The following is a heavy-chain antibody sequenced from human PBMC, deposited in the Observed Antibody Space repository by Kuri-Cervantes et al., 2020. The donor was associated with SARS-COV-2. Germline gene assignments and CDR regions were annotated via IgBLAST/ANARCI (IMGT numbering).Heavy chain of an antibody. CDR2: IYTSGST. D-gene: IGHD6-6*01. Sequence: SETLSLTCTASGGSISSYYWSWIRQPAGKGLEWIGRIYTSGSTNYNPSLKSRVTMSVDTSKNQFSLKLSSVTAADTAVYYCARGASIAARYYFDYWGQGTLVTVSS. CDR1: GGSISSYY. V-gene: IGHV4-4*07. CDR3: ARGASIAARYYFDY. J-gene: IGHJ4*02.